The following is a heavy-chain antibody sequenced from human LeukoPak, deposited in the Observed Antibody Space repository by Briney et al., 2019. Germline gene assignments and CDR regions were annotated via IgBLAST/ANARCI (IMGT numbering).Heavy chain of an antibody. Sequence: SGGSLRLSCAASGFTFSSYGMHWVRQAPGKGLEWVAVISYDGSNKYYADSVKGRFTISRDNSKNTPYLQMNSLRAEDTAVYYCAILASSGYYYGRYFDYWGQGTLVTVSS. V-gene: IGHV3-30*03. J-gene: IGHJ4*02. CDR1: GFTFSSYG. D-gene: IGHD3-22*01. CDR3: AILASSGYYYGRYFDY. CDR2: ISYDGSNK.